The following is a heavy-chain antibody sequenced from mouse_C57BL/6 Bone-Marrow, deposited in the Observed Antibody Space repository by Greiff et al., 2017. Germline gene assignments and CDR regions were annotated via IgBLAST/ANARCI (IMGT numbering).Heavy chain of an antibody. CDR3: ARRGYDYDGDWYFEV. V-gene: IGHV1-47*01. D-gene: IGHD2-4*01. CDR2: FHPYNDDT. CDR1: GYTFTTYP. J-gene: IGHJ1*03. Sequence: QVQLQQSGAELVKPGASVKMSCKASGYTFTTYPIEWMKQNHGKSLEWIGNFHPYNDDTKYNEKFKGKATLTVEKSSSTVYLELSRLTSEDSAVFYCARRGYDYDGDWYFEVWGTGTTVTVSS.